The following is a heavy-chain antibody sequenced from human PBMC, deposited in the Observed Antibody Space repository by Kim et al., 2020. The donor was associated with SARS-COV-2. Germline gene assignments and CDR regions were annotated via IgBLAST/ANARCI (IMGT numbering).Heavy chain of an antibody. CDR1: GYTFTGYY. Sequence: ASVKVSCKASGYTFTGYYMHWVRQAPGQGLEWMGRINPNSGGTNYAQKFQGRVTMTRDTSISTAYMELSRLRSDDTAVYYCARGKSSSWYAPGYYYGMDGWGQGTTVTVSS. V-gene: IGHV1-2*06. CDR3: ARGKSSSWYAPGYYYGMDG. J-gene: IGHJ6*02. D-gene: IGHD6-13*01. CDR2: INPNSGGT.